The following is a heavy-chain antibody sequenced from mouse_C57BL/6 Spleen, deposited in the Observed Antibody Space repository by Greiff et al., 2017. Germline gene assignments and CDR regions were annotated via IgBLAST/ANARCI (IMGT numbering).Heavy chain of an antibody. Sequence: VQLQQPGTELVKPGASVKLSCKASGYTFTSYWMHWVKQRPGQGLEWIGNINPSNGGTNYNEKFKSKDTLTVDKSSSTAYMQLSSLTSEDSAVYYCARSGYGSGDFDYWGQGTTLTVSS. CDR3: ARSGYGSGDFDY. V-gene: IGHV1-53*01. CDR1: GYTFTSYW. J-gene: IGHJ2*01. CDR2: INPSNGGT. D-gene: IGHD1-1*01.